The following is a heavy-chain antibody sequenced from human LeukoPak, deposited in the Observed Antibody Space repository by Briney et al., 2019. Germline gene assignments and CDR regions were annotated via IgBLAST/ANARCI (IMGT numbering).Heavy chain of an antibody. V-gene: IGHV4-31*03. CDR3: TRDSSGSFFDY. Sequence: SETLSLTCTVSGGSINSGDYYWSWIRQHPGKGLEWIGYISYSGSTYYNPSLKNRLTMSVDTSKNQFSLKLSSVTAADTAVYYCTRDSSGSFFDYWGQGTLVTVSS. CDR2: ISYSGST. CDR1: GGSINSGDYY. J-gene: IGHJ4*02.